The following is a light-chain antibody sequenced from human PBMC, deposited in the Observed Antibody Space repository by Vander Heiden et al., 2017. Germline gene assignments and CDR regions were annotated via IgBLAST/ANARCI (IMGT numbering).Light chain of an antibody. CDR2: DVS. CDR3: CSYAGSYTQV. J-gene: IGLJ1*01. CDR1: SSDVGGYNY. V-gene: IGLV2-11*01. Sequence: QSALTQPRSVSGSPGRSVTISCTGTSSDVGGYNYVSWYQQHPGNAPNLMIYDVSKRPSGVPDRFSGSKSGNTASLTISGLQAEDEADYYCCSYAGSYTQVFGTGTKVTVL.